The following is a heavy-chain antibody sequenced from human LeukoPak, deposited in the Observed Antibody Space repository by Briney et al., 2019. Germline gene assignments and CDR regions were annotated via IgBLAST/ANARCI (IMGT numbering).Heavy chain of an antibody. D-gene: IGHD3-10*01. CDR2: ISGSGGST. V-gene: IGHV3-23*01. CDR3: AKDPLFMVRVDGLV. J-gene: IGHJ4*02. Sequence: GGSLRLSCAASGFTFSSYAMSWVRQAPGKGLEWVSAISGSGGSTYYADSVKGRFTISRDNPKNTLYLQMNSLRAEDTAVYYCAKDPLFMVRVDGLVWGQGTLVTVSS. CDR1: GFTFSSYA.